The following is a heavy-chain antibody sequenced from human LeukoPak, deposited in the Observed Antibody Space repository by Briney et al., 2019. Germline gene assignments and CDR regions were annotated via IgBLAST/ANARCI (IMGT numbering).Heavy chain of an antibody. Sequence: GESLKISCKGSGYSFTNYWIGWVRPMPGKGLEWMGVIYPSDSDARYSPSFQGQVTISADKSISTAYLQWGSLKASDTAMYYCARRVGGYTYGLDYWGQGTLVTVSS. D-gene: IGHD5-18*01. J-gene: IGHJ4*02. CDR2: IYPSDSDA. V-gene: IGHV5-51*01. CDR3: ARRVGGYTYGLDY. CDR1: GYSFTNYW.